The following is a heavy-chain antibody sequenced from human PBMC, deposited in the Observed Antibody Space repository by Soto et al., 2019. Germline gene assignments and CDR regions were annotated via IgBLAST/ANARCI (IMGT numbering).Heavy chain of an antibody. Sequence: EMQLVESGGGLVKPGGSLRLSCAASGFTFSNAWMNWVRQAPGKGLEWVGRIKSKTDGGTTDYAAPVKGRFTSSRDDSKNTLYLQMNSLKTEDTAVYYCTTFYYDILTGYHLDYWGQGTLVTVSS. CDR1: GFTFSNAW. J-gene: IGHJ4*02. D-gene: IGHD3-9*01. V-gene: IGHV3-15*01. CDR2: IKSKTDGGTT. CDR3: TTFYYDILTGYHLDY.